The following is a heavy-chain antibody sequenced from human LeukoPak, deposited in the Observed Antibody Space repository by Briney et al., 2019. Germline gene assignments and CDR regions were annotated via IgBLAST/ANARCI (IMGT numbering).Heavy chain of an antibody. V-gene: IGHV4-30-2*01. CDR3: ASTMGDCSGGSCYPNWFDP. J-gene: IGHJ5*02. CDR1: GGSISSDDYY. CDR2: IYHSGST. Sequence: SETLSLTCTVSGGSISSDDYYWSWIRQPPGRGLEWIGHIYHSGSTYYNLSLKSRVTISVDTSKNQFSLKLSSVTAADTAVYHCASTMGDCSGGSCYPNWFDPWGQGTLVTVSS. D-gene: IGHD2-15*01.